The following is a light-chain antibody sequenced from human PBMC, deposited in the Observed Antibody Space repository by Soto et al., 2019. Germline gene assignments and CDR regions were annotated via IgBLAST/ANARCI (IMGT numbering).Light chain of an antibody. V-gene: IGKV3-15*01. CDR2: DAS. Sequence: EAVMTQSPATLSVSPGERPTLSCRASQSVSSNLAWYQQKPGQAPRLLIYDASTRATGIPARFSGSGSGTDFTLTISSLQSEDFAVYYYQQYNTWPLTFGPGTKVDIK. J-gene: IGKJ3*01. CDR1: QSVSSN. CDR3: QQYNTWPLT.